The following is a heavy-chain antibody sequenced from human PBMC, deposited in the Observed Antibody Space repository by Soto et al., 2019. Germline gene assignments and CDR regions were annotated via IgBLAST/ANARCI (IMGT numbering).Heavy chain of an antibody. V-gene: IGHV6-1*01. D-gene: IGHD2-2*01. CDR3: ARERYCSSTSCLFDY. CDR1: GDSVSSNSAA. J-gene: IGHJ4*02. CDR2: TYYRSRWYS. Sequence: SPTLSLTCAISGDSVSSNSAAWNWIRQSPSRGLEWLGRTYYRSRWYSDYAVSVKSRITINPDTSKNQFSLQLNSVTPEDTAVYYCARERYCSSTSCLFDYWGQGTLVTVSS.